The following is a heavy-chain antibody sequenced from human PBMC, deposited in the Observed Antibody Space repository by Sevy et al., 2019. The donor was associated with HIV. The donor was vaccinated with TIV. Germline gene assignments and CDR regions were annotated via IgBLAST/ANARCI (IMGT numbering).Heavy chain of an antibody. CDR3: ARDGGYSYGGDY. J-gene: IGHJ4*02. D-gene: IGHD5-18*01. CDR1: GFTVSSNY. V-gene: IGHV3-53*01. CDR2: IYSGGST. Sequence: GGSLRLSCAASGFTVSSNYLSWVRQAPGKGLEWVSVIYSGGSTYYADSVKGRFTISRDNSKNTLYLQMNSLRAEDTAVYYCARDGGYSYGGDYWGQGTLVTVSS.